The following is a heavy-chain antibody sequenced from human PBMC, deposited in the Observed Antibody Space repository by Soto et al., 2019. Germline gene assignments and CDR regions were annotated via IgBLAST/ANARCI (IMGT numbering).Heavy chain of an antibody. CDR3: ARAPRRFIGTLFDY. CDR2: INAGNGNT. V-gene: IGHV1-3*01. J-gene: IGHJ4*02. CDR1: GYTLTSYA. Sequence: GASVKVSCKASGYTLTSYAMHWVRQAPGQRLEWMGWINAGNGNTKYSQKLQGRVTITRDTSANTAYMQLNSLRSEDTAMYYCARAPRRFIGTLFDYWGQGSLVTVSS. D-gene: IGHD3-16*01.